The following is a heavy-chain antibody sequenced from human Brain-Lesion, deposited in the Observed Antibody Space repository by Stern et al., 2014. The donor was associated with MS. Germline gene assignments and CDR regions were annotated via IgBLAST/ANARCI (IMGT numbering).Heavy chain of an antibody. CDR2: SDHSGST. V-gene: IGHV4-4*02. Sequence: VQLQESGPGLVKPSGTLSLTCAVSGGSISSSNWWSWVRQSPGKGLEWIGESDHSGSTIYNPSLKRRVTVSVDKSKNRFSLTLRSVTAADTAVYFCARFPASRPHVFDSWGQGTLVTVSS. J-gene: IGHJ4*02. CDR1: GGSISSSNW. CDR3: ARFPASRPHVFDS. D-gene: IGHD6-13*01.